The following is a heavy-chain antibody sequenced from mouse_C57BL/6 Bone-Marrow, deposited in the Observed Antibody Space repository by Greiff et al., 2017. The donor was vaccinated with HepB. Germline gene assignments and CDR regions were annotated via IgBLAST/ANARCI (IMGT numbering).Heavy chain of an antibody. J-gene: IGHJ1*03. CDR2: IDPSDRYT. CDR3: APDYYGGRPYCYFDV. CDR1: GYTFTSYW. D-gene: IGHD1-1*02. Sequence: QVQLQQPGAELVKPGASVKLSCKASGYTFTSYWMQWVNQRPGQGLEWIGEIDPSDRYTNYNQKFKGKATLTVDTSSSTAYMQLSSLTSEDSAVYHCAPDYYGGRPYCYFDVWGTGTTVTVSS. V-gene: IGHV1-50*01.